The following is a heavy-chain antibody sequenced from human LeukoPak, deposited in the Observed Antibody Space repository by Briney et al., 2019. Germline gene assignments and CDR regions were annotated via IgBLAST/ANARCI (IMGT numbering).Heavy chain of an antibody. V-gene: IGHV2-5*01. Sequence: TLEKLTQTLTLTWTFSGELVSTSGVGVGWIGQPPGKALEWLALIYWNDDKRYSRSLKNRLTITKDTYKNQVVLTMTNMDPVDTATYYCAHSSEYCSSTSCYFWFDPWGQGTLVTVSS. D-gene: IGHD2-2*01. CDR3: AHSSEYCSSTSCYFWFDP. J-gene: IGHJ5*02. CDR1: GELVSTSGVG. CDR2: IYWNDDK.